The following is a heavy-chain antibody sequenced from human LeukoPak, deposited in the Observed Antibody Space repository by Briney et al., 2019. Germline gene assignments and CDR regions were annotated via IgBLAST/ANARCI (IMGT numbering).Heavy chain of an antibody. V-gene: IGHV1-2*02. CDR2: IKPNSGGT. J-gene: IGHJ5*02. D-gene: IGHD3-22*01. Sequence: ASVKVSCKASGYTFTGYYMHWVRQAPGQGVEWMGWIKPNSGGTNYAQKFQGRVTMTRDTSISTAYMELSRLRSDDTAVYYCAVVGYDSSGYYYDWFDPWGQGTLVTVSS. CDR3: AVVGYDSSGYYYDWFDP. CDR1: GYTFTGYY.